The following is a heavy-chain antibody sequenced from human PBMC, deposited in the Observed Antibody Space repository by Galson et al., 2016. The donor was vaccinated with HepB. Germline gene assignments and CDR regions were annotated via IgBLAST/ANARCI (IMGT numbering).Heavy chain of an antibody. CDR1: GNTFTSYD. V-gene: IGHV1-8*01. CDR3: ARGRGFEVFLLVVYAIGAFDI. CDR2: MNPNSGNT. J-gene: IGHJ3*02. D-gene: IGHD2-8*02. Sequence: SVKVSCKASGNTFTSYDINWVRQATGQGLEWMGWMNPNSGNTGYAQKFQGRVTMTRNISISTAYMELSSLRSEDTAVYYCARGRGFEVFLLVVYAIGAFDIWCQGTRVTVSS.